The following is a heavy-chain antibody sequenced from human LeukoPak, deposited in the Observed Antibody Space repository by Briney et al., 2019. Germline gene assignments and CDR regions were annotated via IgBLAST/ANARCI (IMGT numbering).Heavy chain of an antibody. J-gene: IGHJ6*03. D-gene: IGHD3-10*01. CDR2: ISGSGDRT. CDR1: GFTFTSYG. V-gene: IGHV3-23*01. CDR3: AKFGSRLRSYYYYMDV. Sequence: GGSLRLSCAASGFTFTSYGMTWVRQAPWKGLEWVSGISGSGDRTYYADSVKGRFTISRDNFKNTLYLQMNSLRAEDTAVYYCAKFGSRLRSYYYYMDVWGKGTTVTVSS.